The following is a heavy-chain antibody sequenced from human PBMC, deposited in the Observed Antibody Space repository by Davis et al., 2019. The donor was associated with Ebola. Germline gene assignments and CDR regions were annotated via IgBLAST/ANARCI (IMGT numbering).Heavy chain of an antibody. CDR1: AFIATDKY. CDR2: IYRDERT. Sequence: GGSLRLSCAAYAFIATDKYMSWVRQAPGKGLEWVSVIYRDERTYYADSVKGRFTVSSDNSENMLYLQMSTLRAEDTAVYYCARHVNGDFWYFDLWGRGTRVTVSS. D-gene: IGHD2/OR15-2a*01. V-gene: IGHV3-53*01. CDR3: ARHVNGDFWYFDL. J-gene: IGHJ2*01.